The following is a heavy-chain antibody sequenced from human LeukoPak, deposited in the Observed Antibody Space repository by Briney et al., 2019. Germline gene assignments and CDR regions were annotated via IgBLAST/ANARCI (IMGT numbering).Heavy chain of an antibody. V-gene: IGHV4-59*01. CDR3: ARGGIAVAWGWFDP. CDR1: GGSISSYY. Sequence: SETLSLTCTVSGGSISSYYWSWIRQPPGKGLEWIGYIYYSGSTNYNPSLKSRVTISVDTSKNQLSLKLSSVTAADTAVYYCARGGIAVAWGWFDPWGQGTLVTVSS. J-gene: IGHJ5*02. D-gene: IGHD6-19*01. CDR2: IYYSGST.